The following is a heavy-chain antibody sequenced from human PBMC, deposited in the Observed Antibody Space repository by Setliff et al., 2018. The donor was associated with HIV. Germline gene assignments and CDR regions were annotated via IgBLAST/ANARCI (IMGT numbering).Heavy chain of an antibody. V-gene: IGHV4-39*01. Sequence: SETLSLTCNVSGGSISSSSYYWGWIRQPPGKGLEWIGSFHYSGSTSYNPSLRSRVTISVDTSKNQFSLKLTSVTAADTAVYYCARAWFGETIFDYWGQGTLVTVSS. CDR2: FHYSGST. D-gene: IGHD3-10*01. J-gene: IGHJ4*02. CDR3: ARAWFGETIFDY. CDR1: GGSISSSSYY.